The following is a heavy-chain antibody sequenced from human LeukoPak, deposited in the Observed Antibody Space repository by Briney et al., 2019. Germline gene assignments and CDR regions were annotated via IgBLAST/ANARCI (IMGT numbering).Heavy chain of an antibody. V-gene: IGHV4-31*03. J-gene: IGHJ5*02. Sequence: SETLSLTCTVSGGSISSGGYYWSWIRQHPGKGLEWIGYIYYSGSSHYNPSLKSRATISVDTSKNQFSLKLSSVTAADTAVYYCARDMSDWWFDPWGQGTLVTASS. CDR1: GGSISSGGYY. CDR2: IYYSGSS. D-gene: IGHD3-9*01. CDR3: ARDMSDWWFDP.